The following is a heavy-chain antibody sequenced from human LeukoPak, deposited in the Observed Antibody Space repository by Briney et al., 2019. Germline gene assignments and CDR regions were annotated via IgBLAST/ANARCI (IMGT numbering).Heavy chain of an antibody. CDR3: ARGLATYEYCSGGSCYGNFDY. J-gene: IGHJ4*02. CDR1: GGSISSSSYY. CDR2: IYYSGST. V-gene: IGHV4-39*01. Sequence: SETLSLTCTVSGGSISSSSYYWGWIRQPPGKGLEWIGSIYYSGSTYYNPSLKSRVTISLDTSKNQFSLKLSSVTPEDTAVYYCARGLATYEYCSGGSCYGNFDYWGQGTLVTVSS. D-gene: IGHD2-15*01.